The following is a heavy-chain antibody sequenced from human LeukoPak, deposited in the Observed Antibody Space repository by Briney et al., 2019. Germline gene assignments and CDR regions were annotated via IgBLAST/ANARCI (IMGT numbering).Heavy chain of an antibody. CDR2: IYYSGST. Sequence: SETLSLTCTVSGGSISSYYWSWIRQPPGKGLEWIGYIYYSGSTNYNPSLKSRATISVDTSKNQFSLKLSSVTAADTAVYYCARDQKDAFDTWGQGTMVTVSS. J-gene: IGHJ3*02. V-gene: IGHV4-59*01. CDR3: ARDQKDAFDT. CDR1: GGSISSYY.